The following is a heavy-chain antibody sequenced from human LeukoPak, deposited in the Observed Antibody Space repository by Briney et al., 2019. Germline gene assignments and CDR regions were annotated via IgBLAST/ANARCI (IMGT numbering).Heavy chain of an antibody. V-gene: IGHV1-2*06. CDR3: ARDGGYCSSGTICYSRAEYYYYGLDV. CDR1: GYTFTSYA. Sequence: ASVKVSCKASGYTFTSYAMNRVRQAPGQGLEWMGRINPNSGGTNYAQNFQGRVTMTRDTSISTAYMELSRLRSDDTAVYYCARDGGYCSSGTICYSRAEYYYYGLDVWGQGTTVTVSS. D-gene: IGHD2-2*01. CDR2: INPNSGGT. J-gene: IGHJ6*02.